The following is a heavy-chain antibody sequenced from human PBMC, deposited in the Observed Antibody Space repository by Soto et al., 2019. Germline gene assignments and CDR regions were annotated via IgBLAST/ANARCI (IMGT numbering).Heavy chain of an antibody. J-gene: IGHJ5*02. Sequence: PSETLSLTCSVSVGSLSGYDWSLIRQPAGKGLECLGPIQTNGDHDYDPSLKSRVTISIDTSKNQFSLKVTSVTAADAAVHFCAKGAGRPWFEPWGQGTMVTVSS. CDR2: IQTNGDH. CDR3: AKGAGRPWFEP. CDR1: VGSLSGYD. V-gene: IGHV4-4*07.